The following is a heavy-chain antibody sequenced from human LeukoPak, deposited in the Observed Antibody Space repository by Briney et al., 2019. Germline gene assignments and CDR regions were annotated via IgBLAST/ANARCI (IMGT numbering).Heavy chain of an antibody. Sequence: SETLSLTCTVSGGSISSSSYFWGWIRQPPGKGLEWIGSIYYSGSTYYNPSLKSRVTISVDTSKNQFSLKLSSVTAADTAVYYCARDGTVVAPIDYWGQGTLVTVSS. V-gene: IGHV4-39*07. CDR1: GGSISSSSYF. J-gene: IGHJ4*02. D-gene: IGHD3-22*01. CDR2: IYYSGST. CDR3: ARDGTVVAPIDY.